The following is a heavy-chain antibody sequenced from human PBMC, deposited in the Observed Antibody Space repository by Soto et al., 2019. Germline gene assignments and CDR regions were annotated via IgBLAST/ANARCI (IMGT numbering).Heavy chain of an antibody. CDR2: ISATDGGT. Sequence: GGSLRLSCAASGFTFSTYTMNWVRQVPGKGLEWVSTISATDGGTDYADSVKGRFTISRDNSKNTLYLQLNSLRVEDTAVYYCAKDFQLGLAQSFDFWGQGTVVTVSS. V-gene: IGHV3-23*01. CDR3: AKDFQLGLAQSFDF. D-gene: IGHD1-1*01. J-gene: IGHJ3*01. CDR1: GFTFSTYT.